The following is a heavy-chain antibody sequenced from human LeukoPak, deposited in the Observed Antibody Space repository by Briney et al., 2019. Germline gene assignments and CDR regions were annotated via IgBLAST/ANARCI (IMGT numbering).Heavy chain of an antibody. D-gene: IGHD6-6*01. Sequence: GGSLRLSCAASGFTFSTYGMNWVRQSPGKGLEWVSSISDDGKSTYYTDSVKGRFTISRGNSKNTLYLQMNSLRAEDTAVYYCAKRVPYSSSTVYFDSWGQGTLVVVSS. V-gene: IGHV3-23*01. CDR1: GFTFSTYG. CDR3: AKRVPYSSSTVYFDS. CDR2: ISDDGKST. J-gene: IGHJ4*02.